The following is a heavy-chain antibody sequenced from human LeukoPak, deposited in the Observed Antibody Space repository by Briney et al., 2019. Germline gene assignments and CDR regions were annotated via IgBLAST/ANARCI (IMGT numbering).Heavy chain of an antibody. CDR1: GGSISSYY. J-gene: IGHJ4*02. CDR2: IYTSGST. CDR3: ARGSWWEPTSMFDY. D-gene: IGHD1-26*01. V-gene: IGHV4-4*07. Sequence: SETLSLTCTVSGGSISSYYWSWIRQPAGKGLEWIGRIYTSGSTNYIPSLKSRVTMSVDTSKNQFSLKLSSVTAADTAVYYCARGSWWEPTSMFDYWGQGTLVTVSS.